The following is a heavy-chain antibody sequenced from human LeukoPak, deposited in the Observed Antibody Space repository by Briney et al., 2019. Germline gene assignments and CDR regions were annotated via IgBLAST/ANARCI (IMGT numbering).Heavy chain of an antibody. V-gene: IGHV1-2*02. CDR3: ARDRLTTVAGTLDY. CDR2: INPNSGGT. D-gene: IGHD6-19*01. J-gene: IGHJ4*02. Sequence: ASVKVSCKASGYTFTGYYMHWVRQAPGQGLEWMGWINPNSGGTNYAQKFQGRVTMTRDTSISTAYMELSRLRSDDTAVYYCARDRLTTVAGTLDYWGQGTLVTVSS. CDR1: GYTFTGYY.